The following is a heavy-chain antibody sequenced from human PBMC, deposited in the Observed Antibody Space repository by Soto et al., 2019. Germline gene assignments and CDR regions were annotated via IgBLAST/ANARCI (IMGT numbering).Heavy chain of an antibody. CDR1: GGTFSSYS. CDR3: ARVYDSSGYSYFQH. CDR2: IIPIFGTA. Sequence: SVKVSCKASGGTFSSYSISWVRQAPGQGLEWMGGIIPIFGTANYAQKFQGRVTITADKSTSIAYMELSSLRSEDTAVYYCARVYDSSGYSYFQHWGQGTLVTVSS. V-gene: IGHV1-69*06. D-gene: IGHD3-22*01. J-gene: IGHJ1*01.